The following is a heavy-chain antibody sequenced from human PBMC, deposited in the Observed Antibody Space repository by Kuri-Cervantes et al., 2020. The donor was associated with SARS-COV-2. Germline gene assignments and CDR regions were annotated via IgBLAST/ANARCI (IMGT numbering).Heavy chain of an antibody. J-gene: IGHJ4*02. V-gene: IGHV4-59*08. CDR2: IYYSGST. CDR3: ASVSSGWYVVGY. CDR1: GGSISSYY. D-gene: IGHD6-19*01. Sequence: GSLRLSCTVSGGSISSYYWGWIRQPPGKGLEWIGYIYYSGSTNYNPSLKSRVTISVDTSKNQFSLKLSSVTAADTAVYYCASVSSGWYVVGYWGQGTLVTVSS.